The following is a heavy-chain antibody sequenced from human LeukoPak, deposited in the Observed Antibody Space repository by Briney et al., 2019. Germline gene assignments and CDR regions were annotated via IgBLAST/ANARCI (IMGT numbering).Heavy chain of an antibody. CDR2: IHYSGGT. J-gene: IGHJ3*02. Sequence: SETLSLTCTVSGGSISSSSHYWGWIRQPPGKGMEWIASIHYSGGTNYNPSLKSRVTISVDTSKNQVSLKLSSVTAADTAVYYCAKHESLIAFDIWGQGTMVTVSS. CDR3: AKHESLIAFDI. V-gene: IGHV4-39*01. CDR1: GGSISSSSHY.